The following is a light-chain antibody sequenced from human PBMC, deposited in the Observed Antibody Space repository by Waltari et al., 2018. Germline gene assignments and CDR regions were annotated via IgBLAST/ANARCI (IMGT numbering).Light chain of an antibody. CDR1: QSINNW. Sequence: DIQMTQSTSTLSASVGDRVTITCRASQSINNWLAWYQQKPGKAPKLLIYKASSLESGVPSRFSGSGSGTEFTLTISSLQPDDFATYYCQQYNSYPYVFGQGTKLEIK. J-gene: IGKJ2*01. CDR3: QQYNSYPYV. CDR2: KAS. V-gene: IGKV1-5*03.